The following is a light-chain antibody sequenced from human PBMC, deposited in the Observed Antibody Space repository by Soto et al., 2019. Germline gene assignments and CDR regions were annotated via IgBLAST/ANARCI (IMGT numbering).Light chain of an antibody. J-gene: IGLJ3*02. CDR2: EVT. V-gene: IGLV2-14*01. CDR1: SNDVGIYNY. CDR3: SSYTISSTWV. Sequence: QSALTQPASVSGSPGQSITISCTGTSNDVGIYNYVSWYQQHPGKAPKLIIYEVTNRPSGVSDRFSGSKSDNTASLTISGLQAEDEADYHCSSYTISSTWVFGGGTKLTVL.